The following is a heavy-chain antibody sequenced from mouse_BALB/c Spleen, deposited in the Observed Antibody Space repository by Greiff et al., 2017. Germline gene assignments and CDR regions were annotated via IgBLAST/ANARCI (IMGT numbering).Heavy chain of an antibody. CDR2: IYPYNGGT. CDR1: GYTFTDYN. Sequence: DVQLQESGPELVKPGASVKISCKASGYTFTDYNMHWVKQSHGKSLEWIGYIYPYNGGTGYNQKFKSKATLTVDNSSSTAYMELRSLTSEDSAVYYCARQDDGYYVVLFAYWGQGTLVTVSA. D-gene: IGHD2-3*01. J-gene: IGHJ3*01. CDR3: ARQDDGYYVVLFAY. V-gene: IGHV1S29*02.